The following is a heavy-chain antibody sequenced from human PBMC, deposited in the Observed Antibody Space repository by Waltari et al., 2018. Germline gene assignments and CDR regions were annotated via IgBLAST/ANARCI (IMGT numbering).Heavy chain of an antibody. CDR1: GFPFSSYN. V-gene: IGHV3-48*04. CDR3: AGDGSYYYGSGSYFFDY. Sequence: EVQLVESWGGLVQPGGALRLSCAASGFPFSSYNIHWVRQAPGKGLEWVSYISSSSSTRYYADSVMGRFTISRDNAENSLFLQMDSLRAEDTAVYYCAGDGSYYYGSGSYFFDYWGQGTLVTVSS. J-gene: IGHJ4*02. D-gene: IGHD3-10*01. CDR2: ISSSSSTR.